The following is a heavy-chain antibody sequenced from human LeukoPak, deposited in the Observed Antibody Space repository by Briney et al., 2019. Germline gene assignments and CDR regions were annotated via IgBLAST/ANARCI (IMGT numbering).Heavy chain of an antibody. J-gene: IGHJ5*02. V-gene: IGHV1-69*01. CDR2: IIPIFGTA. D-gene: IGHD4-11*01. CDR3: ARGHSNSVASAADP. CDR1: GGTFSSYA. Sequence: SVKVSCKASGGTFSSYAISWVRQAPGQGLEWMGGIIPIFGTANYAQKFQGRVTLTADESTSTAYMELSSRRAEDTAVYYSARGHSNSVASAADPWGQGTLVTVSS.